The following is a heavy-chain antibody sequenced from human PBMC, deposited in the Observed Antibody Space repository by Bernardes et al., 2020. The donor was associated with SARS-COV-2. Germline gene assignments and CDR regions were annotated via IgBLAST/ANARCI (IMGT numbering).Heavy chain of an antibody. CDR3: VRGTAGGYGIFDS. J-gene: IGHJ4*02. V-gene: IGHV3-74*01. CDR2: IHFDGSTT. CDR1: GFNFRNYW. Sequence: GWSLRRSCGASGFNFRNYWMHWVRQVPGKGLVWVSRIHFDGSTTYYADSVKGRFTISRDNAKNMLFLQMNSLRVEDTAVYYCVRGTAGGYGIFDSWGQGTLVIVSS. D-gene: IGHD5-12*01.